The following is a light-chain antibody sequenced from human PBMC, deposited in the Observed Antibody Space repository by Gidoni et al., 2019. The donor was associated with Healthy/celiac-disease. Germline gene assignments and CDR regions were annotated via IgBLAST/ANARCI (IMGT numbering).Light chain of an antibody. CDR3: QQYNSYNT. V-gene: IGKV1-5*03. Sequence: DIQMTQSPSTLSASVGDRVTITCRASQSISSWLAWYQQKPGKAPKLLIYKASSLESGVPSRFSGSGSGTEFTLTISSLQPDDFATYYCQQYNSYNTVGQGTKLEIK. CDR1: QSISSW. CDR2: KAS. J-gene: IGKJ2*01.